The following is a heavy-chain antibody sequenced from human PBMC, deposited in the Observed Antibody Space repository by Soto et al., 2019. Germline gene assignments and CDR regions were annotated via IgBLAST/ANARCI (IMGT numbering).Heavy chain of an antibody. CDR1: GGSVSTYY. Sequence: SETLSPTCTVSGGSVSTYYWSWIRQPPGKGLEWIAYIYYSGSTSYNPSLKSRVTISLDTSKNQFSLKLSSVTAADTAVYYCARTYDDSGPNSGGYGFDIWGPGTMVTVSS. V-gene: IGHV4-59*02. CDR2: IYYSGST. CDR3: ARTYDDSGPNSGGYGFDI. J-gene: IGHJ3*02. D-gene: IGHD3-22*01.